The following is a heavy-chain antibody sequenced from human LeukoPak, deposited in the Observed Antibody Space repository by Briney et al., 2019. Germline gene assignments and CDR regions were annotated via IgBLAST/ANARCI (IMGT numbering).Heavy chain of an antibody. D-gene: IGHD4-17*01. J-gene: IGHJ4*02. Sequence: GASVKVSCKASGYTFSRYGINWVRQAPGQGLEWMGWINTYNGNTNYAPKLHGRVTMTTDTPTSTAYMELRSQRFDDTAIYYCARDPTPSDGDYPPDHFDYWGQGTLVTVSS. CDR2: INTYNGNT. V-gene: IGHV1-18*01. CDR3: ARDPTPSDGDYPPDHFDY. CDR1: GYTFSRYG.